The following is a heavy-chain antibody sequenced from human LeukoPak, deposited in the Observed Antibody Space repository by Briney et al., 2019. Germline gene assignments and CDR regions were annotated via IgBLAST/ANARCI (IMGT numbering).Heavy chain of an antibody. D-gene: IGHD3-22*01. CDR1: GFTFSSYA. CDR3: AKDRGRAYDGTGFYDLQD. CDR2: ISYDGSNK. V-gene: IGHV3-30*04. Sequence: GGSLRLSCAASGFTFSSYAMHWVRQAPGKGLEWVAVISYDGSNKYYADSVKGRFTISRDNSKNTVYLDMHSLREEGTAIYYCAKDRGRAYDGTGFYDLQDWGQGILVIVSS. J-gene: IGHJ4*02.